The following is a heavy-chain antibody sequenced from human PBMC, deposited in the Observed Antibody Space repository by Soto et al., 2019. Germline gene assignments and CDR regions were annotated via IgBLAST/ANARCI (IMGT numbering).Heavy chain of an antibody. V-gene: IGHV1-3*01. CDR2: INAGNGNT. CDR3: AAGCLRFWEWFPQPYYGRDV. Sequence: GASVKVSCKASGDTFTSYAMHWVRQAPGQRLEWMGWINAGNGNTKYSQKFQERVTITRDMSTSTAYMELSSLRSEDTAVYYCAAGCLRFWEWFPQPYYGRDVGGQGTTVPVSS. D-gene: IGHD3-3*01. J-gene: IGHJ6*02. CDR1: GDTFTSYA.